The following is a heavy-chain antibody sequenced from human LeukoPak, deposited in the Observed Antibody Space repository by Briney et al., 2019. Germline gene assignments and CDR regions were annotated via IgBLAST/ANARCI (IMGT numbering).Heavy chain of an antibody. D-gene: IGHD1-14*01. V-gene: IGHV4-31*03. CDR2: IYYSGST. CDR1: GGSLISGGPY. CDR3: ARSGTTQGPRRSNWFDH. J-gene: IGHJ5*02. Sequence: PSETLSLTCTVSGGSLISGGPYWGWIRQHPGQGLEWIGYIYYSGSTYYNPSLRSRLSISVDTSKSQSSLHLHSVTAADTAVYYCARSGTTQGPRRSNWFDHWGQGTLVTVSS.